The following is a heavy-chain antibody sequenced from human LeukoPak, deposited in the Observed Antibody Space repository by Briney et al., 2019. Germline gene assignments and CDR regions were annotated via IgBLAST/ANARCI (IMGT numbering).Heavy chain of an antibody. CDR2: IYTSGST. CDR3: ARGSWRDAFDI. D-gene: IGHD3-3*01. V-gene: IGHV4-61*02. J-gene: IGHJ3*02. CDR1: GGSISSGSYY. Sequence: SQTLSLTCTVSGGSISSGSYYWSWIRQPAGKGLEWIGRIYTSGSTNYNPSLKSRVTISVDTSKNQFSLKLSSVTAADTAVHYCARGSWRDAFDIWGQGTMVTVSS.